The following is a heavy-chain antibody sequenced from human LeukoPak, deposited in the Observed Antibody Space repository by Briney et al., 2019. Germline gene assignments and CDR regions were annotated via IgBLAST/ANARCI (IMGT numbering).Heavy chain of an antibody. D-gene: IGHD2-15*01. Sequence: SEALSLTCAVYGESLSGYYWSWIRQPPGKGLEWIGEINHSGSTNYNPSLKSRVTISVDTSKNQFSLKLSSVTAADTAVYYCARSKATAAPGYYYYYMDVWGKGTTVTVSS. J-gene: IGHJ6*03. V-gene: IGHV4-34*01. CDR3: ARSKATAAPGYYYYYMDV. CDR2: INHSGST. CDR1: GESLSGYY.